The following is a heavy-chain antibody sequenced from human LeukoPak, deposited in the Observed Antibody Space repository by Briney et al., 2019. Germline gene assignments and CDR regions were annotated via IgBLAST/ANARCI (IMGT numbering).Heavy chain of an antibody. D-gene: IGHD3-10*01. CDR1: GYTFTGYY. CDR2: INPNSGGT. Sequence: ASVKVSCKASGYTFTGYYMHWVRQAPGQGLEWMGWINPNSGGTNYAQKFQGRVTMTRDTSISTAYMELSRLRSDDTAVYYCARSHGSGSYYAYWGQGTLVTVSS. V-gene: IGHV1-2*02. CDR3: ARSHGSGSYYAY. J-gene: IGHJ4*02.